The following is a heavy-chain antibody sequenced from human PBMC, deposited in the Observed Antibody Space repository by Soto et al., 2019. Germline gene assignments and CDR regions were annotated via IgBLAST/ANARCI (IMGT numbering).Heavy chain of an antibody. CDR1: GGSISSSTYY. CDR2: VYYSGTT. V-gene: IGHV4-39*01. D-gene: IGHD3-16*01. Sequence: QLQLQESGPGLVKPSETLSLTCTVSGGSISSSTYYWGWIRQPPGKGLEWIGNVYYSGTTYYNPCLKSRVSISVDASKNEFSLKMNSVTAGDTAVYYCARRRATNGGRFDYWGQGTLVTVSS. CDR3: ARRRATNGGRFDY. J-gene: IGHJ4*02.